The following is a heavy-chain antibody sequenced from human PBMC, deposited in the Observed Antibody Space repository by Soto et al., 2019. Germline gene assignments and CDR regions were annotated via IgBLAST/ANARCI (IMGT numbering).Heavy chain of an antibody. V-gene: IGHV1-69*01. Sequence: QVPLVQSGAEVKTPGSSVKVSCKASGGTFSSYAISWVRQAHGQGIEWMGGIIPIFGTANYAQKFQGRVTITADDSTRTYYMGLRSLRSADPAVYSWASEEEDIVVVGAASKTEGAFDIWGQGTMVTVSS. CDR1: GGTFSSYA. J-gene: IGHJ3*02. CDR2: IIPIFGTA. CDR3: ASEEEDIVVVGAASKTEGAFDI. D-gene: IGHD2-15*01.